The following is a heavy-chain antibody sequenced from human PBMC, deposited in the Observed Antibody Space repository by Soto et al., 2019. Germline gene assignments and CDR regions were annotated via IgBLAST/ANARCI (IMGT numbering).Heavy chain of an antibody. CDR2: INSDGSST. Sequence: GGSLRLSCAASGFTFSSYWMHWVRQAPGKGLVWVSRINSDGSSTSYAGSVKGRFTISRDNAKNTLYLQMNSLRAEDTAVYYCEKDFPRLHYYDSSGYHDVFDIWGQGTMVTVSS. V-gene: IGHV3-74*01. CDR1: GFTFSSYW. J-gene: IGHJ3*02. D-gene: IGHD3-22*01. CDR3: EKDFPRLHYYDSSGYHDVFDI.